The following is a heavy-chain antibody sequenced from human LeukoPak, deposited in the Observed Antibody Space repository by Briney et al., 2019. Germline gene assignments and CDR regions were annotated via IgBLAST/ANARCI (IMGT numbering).Heavy chain of an antibody. D-gene: IGHD3-22*01. CDR2: ISSSGSTI. CDR1: GFTFSSYE. Sequence: GGSLRLSCAASGFTFSSYEMNWVRQAPGKGLEWVSYISSSGSTIYYADSVKGRFTISRDNAKNSLYLQMNSLRAEDTAVYYCAKTPGYYDSIDYWGQGTLVTVSS. V-gene: IGHV3-48*03. J-gene: IGHJ4*02. CDR3: AKTPGYYDSIDY.